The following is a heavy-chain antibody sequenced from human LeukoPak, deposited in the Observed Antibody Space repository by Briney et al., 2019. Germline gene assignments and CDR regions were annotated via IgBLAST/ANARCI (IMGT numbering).Heavy chain of an antibody. D-gene: IGHD1-26*01. V-gene: IGHV1-3*01. CDR1: GYTFTSYG. CDR2: INGGNGDA. CDR3: AKDQRWESPHYLDS. J-gene: IGHJ4*02. Sequence: GASVKVSCKTSGYTFTSYGMHWVRQAPGQRLEWMGWINGGNGDAKYSQKFQGRVTIIRDTSASTAYMELSSLRSEDTAVYYCAKDQRWESPHYLDSWGQGTLVTVSS.